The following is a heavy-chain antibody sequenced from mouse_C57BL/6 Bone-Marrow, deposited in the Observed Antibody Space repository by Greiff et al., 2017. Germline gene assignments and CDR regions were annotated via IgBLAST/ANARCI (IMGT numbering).Heavy chain of an antibody. D-gene: IGHD3-2*02. V-gene: IGHV8-12*01. CDR3: ARREDSSGYPFAY. CDR2: IYWDDDK. Sequence: QVTLKESGPGILQSSQTLSLTCSFSGFSLSTSGMGVSWIRQPSGKGLEWLAHIYWDDDKRYNPSLKSRLTISKDTSRNQVFLKITSVDTADTATYYCARREDSSGYPFAYWGQGTLVTVSA. J-gene: IGHJ3*01. CDR1: GFSLSTSGMG.